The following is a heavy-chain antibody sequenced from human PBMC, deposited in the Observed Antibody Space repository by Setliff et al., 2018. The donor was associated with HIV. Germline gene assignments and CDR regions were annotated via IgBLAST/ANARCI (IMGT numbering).Heavy chain of an antibody. CDR2: IYYSGST. CDR1: GGSISSGDSY. V-gene: IGHV4-31*03. J-gene: IGHJ6*03. CDR3: AREGYGDKRERYFYYMDV. Sequence: SETLSLTCTVSGGSISSGDSYWSWIRQYPGKGLEWIGYIYYSGSTFYNPSLKSRVTISVDTSKKQFSLKLSSVTAADTAVYYCAREGYGDKRERYFYYMDVWGKGTTVTVSS. D-gene: IGHD4-17*01.